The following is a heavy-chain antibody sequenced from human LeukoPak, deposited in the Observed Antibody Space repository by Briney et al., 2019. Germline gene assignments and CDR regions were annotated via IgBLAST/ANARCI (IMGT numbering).Heavy chain of an antibody. Sequence: IVYIYYSGSTNYNPSLKSRVTISVDTSKNQFSLKLSSVTAADTAVYYCARDRNGGDYADYWGQGTLVTVSS. CDR3: ARDRNGGDYADY. D-gene: IGHD3-16*01. J-gene: IGHJ4*02. V-gene: IGHV4-59*01. CDR2: IYYSGST.